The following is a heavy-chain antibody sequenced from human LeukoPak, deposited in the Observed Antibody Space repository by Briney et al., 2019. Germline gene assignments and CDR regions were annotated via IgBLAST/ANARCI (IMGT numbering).Heavy chain of an antibody. CDR2: IYYSGST. V-gene: IGHV4-59*01. Sequence: KPSETLSLTCTVSGGSISSYYWSWIRQPPGKGLEWIGYIYYSGSTNYNPSLKSRVTISVDTSKNQFSLKLSSVTAADTAVYYCATGYCSSTSCYRAFDIWGQGTMVTVSS. D-gene: IGHD2-2*02. CDR1: GGSISSYY. J-gene: IGHJ3*02. CDR3: ATGYCSSTSCYRAFDI.